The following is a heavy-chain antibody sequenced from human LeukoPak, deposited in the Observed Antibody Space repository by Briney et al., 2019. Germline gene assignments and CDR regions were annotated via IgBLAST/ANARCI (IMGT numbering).Heavy chain of an antibody. Sequence: GGSLRLSCAASGFTFSSYSMNWVRQAPGKGLEWVSSISSSSSYIYYADSVKGRFTISRDNAKNSLYLQMNSLRAEDTAVYCCARGLVDGGYAWGQGTLVTVSS. CDR3: ARGLVDGGYA. CDR1: GFTFSSYS. J-gene: IGHJ5*02. D-gene: IGHD5-12*01. V-gene: IGHV3-21*01. CDR2: ISSSSSYI.